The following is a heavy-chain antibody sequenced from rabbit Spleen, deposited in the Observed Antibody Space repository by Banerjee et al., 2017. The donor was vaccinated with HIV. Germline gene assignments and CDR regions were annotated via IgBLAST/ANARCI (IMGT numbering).Heavy chain of an antibody. Sequence: QQQLVESGGGLVQPGGSLKLSCTASGFDFSSYGVSWVRQAPGKGLEWIGCINTASGKAVYANWAKGRVTSSKTSSPTVTLQMTSLTAADTATYACVRDGAGGSGYYSLWGQGTLVTVS. CDR2: INTASGKA. CDR1: GFDFSSYG. D-gene: IGHD1-1*01. J-gene: IGHJ4*01. CDR3: VRDGAGGSGYYSL. V-gene: IGHV1S45*01.